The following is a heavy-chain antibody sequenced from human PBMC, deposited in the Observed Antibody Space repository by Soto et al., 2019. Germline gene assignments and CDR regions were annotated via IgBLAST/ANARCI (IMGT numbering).Heavy chain of an antibody. Sequence: PSETLSLTCSVSGDSISSGDYYWSWIRQPPGKGLEWIGYIYYSGSTYYNPSLKGRVTISVDTSKNQFSLNLSSVTAADTAVYYCASDNWAHVGGMDVWGQGTTVTVSS. J-gene: IGHJ6*02. CDR1: GDSISSGDYY. V-gene: IGHV4-30-4*01. CDR2: IYYSGST. D-gene: IGHD7-27*01. CDR3: ASDNWAHVGGMDV.